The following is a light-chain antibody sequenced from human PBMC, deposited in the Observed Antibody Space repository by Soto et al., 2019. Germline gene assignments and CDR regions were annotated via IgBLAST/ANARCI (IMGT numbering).Light chain of an antibody. CDR1: SSNIGTNY. Sequence: SVLTQPPSASGTRGRRVAISCSGSSSNIGTNYVYWFQQLPGTAPKILIYRNDQRPSGVPDRFSGSKSGTSASLAISGLRSEDEADYYCAVWDESLRGYVFGTGTKVTVL. V-gene: IGLV1-47*01. J-gene: IGLJ1*01. CDR2: RND. CDR3: AVWDESLRGYV.